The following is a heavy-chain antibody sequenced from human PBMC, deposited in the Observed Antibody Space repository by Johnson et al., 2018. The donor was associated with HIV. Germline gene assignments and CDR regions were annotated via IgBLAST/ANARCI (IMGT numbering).Heavy chain of an antibody. V-gene: IGHV3-30*04. D-gene: IGHD3-9*01. CDR2: ISYDGSNK. CDR1: GFTFSSYT. J-gene: IGHJ3*02. Sequence: QMLLVESGGGVVQPGRSLRLSCAASGFTFSSYTIHWVRQAPGKGLEWVAVISYDGSNKYYADSVKGRFTISRDNSKNTLYLQMNSLRAEDTAVYYCARAAYVHYDILTGPPLEDAFDIWGQGTMVTVSS. CDR3: ARAAYVHYDILTGPPLEDAFDI.